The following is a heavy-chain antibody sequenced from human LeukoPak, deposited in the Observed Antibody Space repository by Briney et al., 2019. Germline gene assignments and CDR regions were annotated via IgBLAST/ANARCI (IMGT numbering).Heavy chain of an antibody. CDR3: ASVPWSYRSSWYRYWYFDV. D-gene: IGHD6-13*01. CDR1: GYSISRGNY. Sequence: SETRSLTCTISGYSISRGNYWAWIRQSPGKGLDWTWNSYHSGSTYYNPSGKSRVTISIDTSKNQFCLHLTSMTAADTAVYYCASVPWSYRSSWYRYWYFDVWGGGTLVTVSS. CDR2: SYHSGST. J-gene: IGHJ2*01. V-gene: IGHV4-38-2*02.